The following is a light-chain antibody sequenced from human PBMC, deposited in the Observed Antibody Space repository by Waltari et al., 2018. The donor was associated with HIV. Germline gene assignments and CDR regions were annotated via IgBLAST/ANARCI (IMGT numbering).Light chain of an antibody. V-gene: IGLV2-18*01. Sequence: QSALTQPPSVSGSPGQSVTISCTGTSSDVGSYNRVSWYQQPPGTAPKLMIYEVSNRTSGVPGRFSGSKSGNTASLTISGLQAEDEADYYCSLYTSSSTLYVFGTGTKVTVL. CDR2: EVS. CDR1: SSDVGSYNR. CDR3: SLYTSSSTLYV. J-gene: IGLJ1*01.